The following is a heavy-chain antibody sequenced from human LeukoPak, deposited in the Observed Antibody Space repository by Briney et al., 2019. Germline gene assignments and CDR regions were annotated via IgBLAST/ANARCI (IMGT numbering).Heavy chain of an antibody. CDR3: AKMKSSGGGHFDY. J-gene: IGHJ4*02. CDR1: GFTFSSYS. CDR2: VSDSGGAT. V-gene: IGHV3-23*01. D-gene: IGHD2-15*01. Sequence: PGGSLRLSCAASGFTFSSYSMNWVRQAPGKGLEWVSGVSDSGGATYHADSVKGQFTISRDNSRNTLYLQMNSLRAEDTAVYYCAKMKSSGGGHFDYWGQGTLVTVSS.